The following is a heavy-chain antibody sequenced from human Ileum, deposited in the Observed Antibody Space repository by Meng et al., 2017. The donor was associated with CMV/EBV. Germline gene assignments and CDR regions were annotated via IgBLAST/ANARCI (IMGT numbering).Heavy chain of an antibody. V-gene: IGHV4-34*01. CDR2: INHSGST. Sequence: PETLSLTCAVYGGSFSGYYWSWIRQPPGKGLEWIGEINHSGSTNYNPSLKSRVTISVDTSKNQFSLKLSSVTAADTAVYYCAREDSGDRGFDYWGQGTLVTVSS. CDR1: GGSFSGYY. CDR3: AREDSGDRGFDY. D-gene: IGHD2-15*01. J-gene: IGHJ4*02.